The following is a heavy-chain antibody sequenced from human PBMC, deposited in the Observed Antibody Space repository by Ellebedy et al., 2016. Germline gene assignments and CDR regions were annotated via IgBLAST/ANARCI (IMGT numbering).Heavy chain of an antibody. CDR1: GFTFSSYW. V-gene: IGHV3-74*01. D-gene: IGHD2-2*01. CDR3: ARVGQVIPAPVRV. CDR2: INSDGSST. Sequence: GGSLRLSXAASGFTFSSYWMHWVRQAPGKGLVWVSRINSDGSSTSYADSVKGRFTISRDNAKNTLYLQMNSLRAEDTAVYYCARVGQVIPAPVRVWGQGTMVTVSS. J-gene: IGHJ3*01.